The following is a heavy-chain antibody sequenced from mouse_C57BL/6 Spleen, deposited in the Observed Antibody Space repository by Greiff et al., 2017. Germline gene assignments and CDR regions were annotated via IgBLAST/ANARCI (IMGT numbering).Heavy chain of an antibody. Sequence: EVKLVESGGGLVQPGGSLSLSCAASGFTFTDYYMSWVRQPPGKALEWLGFIRNKANGYTTEYSASVKGLFTISRDNSQSILYLQMNALRAEDSATYYCARYQQRDYAMDCWGQGTSVTVST. CDR3: ARYQQRDYAMDC. V-gene: IGHV7-3*01. CDR2: IRNKANGYTT. J-gene: IGHJ4*01. CDR1: GFTFTDYY.